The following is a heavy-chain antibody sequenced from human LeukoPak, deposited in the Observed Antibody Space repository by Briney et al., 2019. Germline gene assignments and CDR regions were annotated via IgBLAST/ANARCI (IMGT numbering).Heavy chain of an antibody. Sequence: SETLSLTCAVYGGSFSGYYWSWIRQPPGKGLEWIGEIDHSGSTNYNPSLKSRVTISVDTSKNQFSLKLSSVTAADTAVYYCARGRSYGGNRFAQIEFDPWGQGTLVTVSS. V-gene: IGHV4-34*01. J-gene: IGHJ5*02. D-gene: IGHD4-23*01. CDR1: GGSFSGYY. CDR2: IDHSGST. CDR3: ARGRSYGGNRFAQIEFDP.